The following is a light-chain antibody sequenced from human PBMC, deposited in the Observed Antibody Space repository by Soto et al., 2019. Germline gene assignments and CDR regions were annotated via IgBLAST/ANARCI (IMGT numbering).Light chain of an antibody. V-gene: IGLV2-14*01. CDR3: SSYTTSSTYV. CDR2: EVS. Sequence: QSVLTQPASVSGSPGQSITISCTGTSGDVGGYNYVSWYQQHPGKAPKLMIYEVSYRPSGVSNRFSASKSGNTASLTISGLQAEDEADYYCSSYTTSSTYVFGTGTKLTVL. CDR1: SGDVGGYNY. J-gene: IGLJ1*01.